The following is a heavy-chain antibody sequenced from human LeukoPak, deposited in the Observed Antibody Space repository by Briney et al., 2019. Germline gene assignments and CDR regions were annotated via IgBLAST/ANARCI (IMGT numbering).Heavy chain of an antibody. CDR2: INHSGNT. V-gene: IGHV4-34*01. CDR1: GGSFSGYY. CDR3: ARAADYLGSGSQLGY. D-gene: IGHD3-10*01. J-gene: IGHJ4*02. Sequence: SETLSLTCAVYGGSFSGYYWSWIRQPPGKGLEWIGEINHSGNTKYNPSLNGRVTISVDTSKSQFSLRLSSVTAADTAVYYCARAADYLGSGSQLGYWGQGILVTVSS.